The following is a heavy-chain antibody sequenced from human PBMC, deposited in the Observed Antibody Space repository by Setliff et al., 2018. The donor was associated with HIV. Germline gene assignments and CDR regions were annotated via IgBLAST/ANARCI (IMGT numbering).Heavy chain of an antibody. Sequence: PSETLSLTCSVSGGSISTYYWSWIRQPPGKGLECIGYIYYSGSTNYSPSLMSRVTISVDTSKNQFSLNLSSVTAADTAVYYCARRPLDTGIDSWGQGTLVTVSS. CDR1: GGSISTYY. D-gene: IGHD5-18*01. V-gene: IGHV4-59*08. CDR3: ARRPLDTGIDS. CDR2: IYYSGST. J-gene: IGHJ4*02.